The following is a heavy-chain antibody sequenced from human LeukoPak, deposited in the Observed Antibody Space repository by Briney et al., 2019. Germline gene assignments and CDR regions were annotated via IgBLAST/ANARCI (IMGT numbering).Heavy chain of an antibody. CDR1: GYTFTGYY. D-gene: IGHD3-22*01. CDR3: AREGINYYDSSRTFDY. Sequence: GASVKVSCKASGYTFTGYYMHWVRQAPGQGLEWMGWINPNSGGTNYAQKFQGRVTMTRDTSISTAYMELSRLRSDDTAVYYCAREGINYYDSSRTFDYWGQGTLVTVSS. CDR2: INPNSGGT. V-gene: IGHV1-2*02. J-gene: IGHJ4*02.